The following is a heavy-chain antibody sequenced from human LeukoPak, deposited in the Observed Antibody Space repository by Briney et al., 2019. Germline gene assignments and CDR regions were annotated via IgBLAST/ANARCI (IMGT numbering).Heavy chain of an antibody. CDR2: IYTSGRT. V-gene: IGHV4-61*02. CDR1: GGSITFGSYY. Sequence: SRTLSLTCTVSGGSITFGSYYWTWIRQPAGKGLEWIGRIYTSGRTFYNPSLKSRVTISMDTSMNQFSLRLTSVTAADPAVYYCARARVIPASFDDWGQGALVTVSS. CDR3: ARARVIPASFDD. D-gene: IGHD3-16*02. J-gene: IGHJ4*02.